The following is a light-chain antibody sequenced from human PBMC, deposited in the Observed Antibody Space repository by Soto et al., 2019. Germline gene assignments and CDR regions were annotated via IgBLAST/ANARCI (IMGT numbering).Light chain of an antibody. V-gene: IGKV1-5*01. CDR2: DAS. J-gene: IGKJ1*01. CDR3: QQYNNYLT. Sequence: DIQMTQSPSTLSASVGDRVTITCRASQSIGSWLAWYQQKPGKAPKVLIYDASSLESGVPSRFSGSGSGTEFTLTITTLQPDDFASYYCQQYNNYLTFGQGTKVEIK. CDR1: QSIGSW.